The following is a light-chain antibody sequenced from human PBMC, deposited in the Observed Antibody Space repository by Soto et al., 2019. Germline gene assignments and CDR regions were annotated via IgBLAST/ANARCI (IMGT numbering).Light chain of an antibody. Sequence: QSVLTQPPSVSGAPGQRVTISCTGSSSNIGATYDVHWYQHLPGTAPKLLIYSNNQRPSGVPDRFSGSKSGTSASLAVSGLQSEDEADHYCAEWDDSLNGYVFGTVTTVTVL. CDR1: SSNIGATYD. CDR2: SNN. J-gene: IGLJ1*01. V-gene: IGLV1-44*01. CDR3: AEWDDSLNGYV.